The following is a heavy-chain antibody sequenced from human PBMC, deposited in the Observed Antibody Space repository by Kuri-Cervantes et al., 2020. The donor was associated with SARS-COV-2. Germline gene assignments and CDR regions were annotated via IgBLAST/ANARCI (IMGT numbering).Heavy chain of an antibody. CDR2: IYYSGST. CDR1: GGSISSSSYY. D-gene: IGHD6-13*01. J-gene: IGHJ4*02. V-gene: IGHV4-39*07. Sequence: GSLRLSCTVSGGSISSSSYYWGWIRQPPGKGLEWIGSIYYSGSTYYNPSLKSRVTMSIDTSKTQFSLNLSSVTAADTAVYYCARDGYSSSWNYFDSWGQGTLVTVSS. CDR3: ARDGYSSSWNYFDS.